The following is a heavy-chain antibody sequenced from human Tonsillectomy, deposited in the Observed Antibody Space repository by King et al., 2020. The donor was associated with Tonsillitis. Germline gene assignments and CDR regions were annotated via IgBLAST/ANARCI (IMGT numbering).Heavy chain of an antibody. CDR1: GFTFSNYV. V-gene: IGHV3-23*03. J-gene: IGHJ4*02. Sequence: VQLVESGGGLVQPGGSLRLSCAASGFTFSNYVMSWVRQAPGKGLEWVSVIYSSGSRTYYADSVKGRFTISRDNSKNTLYLQMNSLRAEDTAVYYCAKDAGRGYGVRDSDYWGQGTLVTVSS. D-gene: IGHD4-17*01. CDR2: IYSSGSRT. CDR3: AKDAGRGYGVRDSDY.